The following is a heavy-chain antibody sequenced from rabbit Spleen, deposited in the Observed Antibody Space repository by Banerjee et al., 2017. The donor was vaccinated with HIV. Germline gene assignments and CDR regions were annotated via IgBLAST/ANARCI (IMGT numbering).Heavy chain of an antibody. D-gene: IGHD1-1*01. CDR3: ARDLDAVIGWNFGW. V-gene: IGHV1S40*01. CDR1: GFSFSSSYY. Sequence: QSLEESGGDLVKPGASLTLTCTASGFSFSSSYYMCWVRQAPGKGLECIACIYAGSSSSTWYASWAKGRFTISKTSSTTVTLQMTSLTAADTATYFCARDLDAVIGWNFGWWGPGTLVTVS. J-gene: IGHJ4*01. CDR2: IYAGSSSST.